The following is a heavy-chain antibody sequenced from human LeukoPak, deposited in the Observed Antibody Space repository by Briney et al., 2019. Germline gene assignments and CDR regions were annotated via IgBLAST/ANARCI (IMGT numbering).Heavy chain of an antibody. Sequence: PGGSLRLSCAASGFTVSNNYMSWVRQAPGKGLEWVSVIYSGGSTYYADSVKGRLTISRDNSKNTLYLQMNSLSTEDTAVYYCARAPGPYCSSTSCYSLDYWGQGTLVTVSS. CDR2: IYSGGST. CDR3: ARAPGPYCSSTSCYSLDY. D-gene: IGHD2-2*02. J-gene: IGHJ4*02. CDR1: GFTVSNNY. V-gene: IGHV3-66*02.